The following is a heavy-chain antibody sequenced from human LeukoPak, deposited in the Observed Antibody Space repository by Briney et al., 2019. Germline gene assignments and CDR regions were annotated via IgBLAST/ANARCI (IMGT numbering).Heavy chain of an antibody. Sequence: SETLSLTCTVSGGSISSYYWSWIQQPPGKGLEWIGYIYYSGSTSYNPSLKSRVTISVDTSRTQFSLKLSSVTAADTAVYYCARGQQLERYYFDFWGQGTLVTVSS. V-gene: IGHV4-59*01. J-gene: IGHJ4*02. CDR3: ARGQQLERYYFDF. CDR2: IYYSGST. CDR1: GGSISSYY. D-gene: IGHD6-13*01.